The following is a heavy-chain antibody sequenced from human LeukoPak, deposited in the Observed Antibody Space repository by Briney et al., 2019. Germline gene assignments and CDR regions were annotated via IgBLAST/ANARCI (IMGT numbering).Heavy chain of an antibody. CDR2: ISSSSSYI. J-gene: IGHJ6*03. CDR3: ARDGSGLTYYYYYYMDV. CDR1: GFTFSSYS. Sequence: GGSLRLSCAASGFTFSSYSMNWVRQAPGKGLEWVSSISSSSSYIYYADSVKGRFTISRDNAKNSLYLQMNSLRAVDTAVYYCARDGSGLTYYYYYYMDVWGKGTTVTVSS. D-gene: IGHD3-10*01. V-gene: IGHV3-21*01.